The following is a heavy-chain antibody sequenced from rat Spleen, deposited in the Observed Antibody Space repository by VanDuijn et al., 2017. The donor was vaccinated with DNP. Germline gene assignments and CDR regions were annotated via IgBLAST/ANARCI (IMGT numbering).Heavy chain of an antibody. Sequence: EVQLQESGPGLVKPSQSLSLTCSVTGYSVTRNYWGWIRKFPGNKMEWIGHISYSGSTSSNPSLKSRISITRDTSKNQYFLQLNSVTTEDTATYYCARVGDLHYGGDGDVLDVWGQGTSVTVSS. CDR3: ARVGDLHYGGDGDVLDV. J-gene: IGHJ4*01. CDR1: GYSVTRNY. D-gene: IGHD1-1*01. V-gene: IGHV3-1*01. CDR2: ISYSGST.